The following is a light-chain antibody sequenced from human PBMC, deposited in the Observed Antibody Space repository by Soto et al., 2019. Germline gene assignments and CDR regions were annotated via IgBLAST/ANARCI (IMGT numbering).Light chain of an antibody. CDR3: QQSYSIPRT. CDR2: AAS. V-gene: IGKV1-39*01. J-gene: IGKJ1*01. Sequence: DIQMTQSPSSLSASVGDRVTITCRASQSISNYLNWYQQKPGKAPNLLIYAASSLQSGVPSRFSGSGSGTDFTLTISSLQPEDFATYYCQQSYSIPRTFGQGPKVEIK. CDR1: QSISNY.